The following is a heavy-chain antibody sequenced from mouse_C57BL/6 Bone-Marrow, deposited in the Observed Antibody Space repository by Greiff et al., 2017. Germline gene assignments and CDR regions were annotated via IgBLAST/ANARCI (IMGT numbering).Heavy chain of an antibody. CDR3: AREDYDYLFAY. V-gene: IGHV1-22*01. J-gene: IGHJ3*01. CDR1: GYTFTDYN. D-gene: IGHD1-2*01. CDR2: INPNNGGT. Sequence: EVKLQESGPELVKPGASVKMSCKASGYTFTDYNMHWVKQSPGKSLEWIGYINPNNGGTSYNQKLKGQATLTVNKSSSTAYMKLLSLASEDSAIYYCAREDYDYLFAYWGQGTLVTVSA.